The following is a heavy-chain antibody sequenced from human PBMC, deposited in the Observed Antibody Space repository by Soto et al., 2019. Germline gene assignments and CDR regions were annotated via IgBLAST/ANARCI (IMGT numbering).Heavy chain of an antibody. D-gene: IGHD3-16*02. CDR3: ARDSYDYVWGSYRIDY. CDR1: GGTFSSYA. CDR2: IIPIFGTA. Sequence: SVKVSCKASGGTFSSYAISWVRQAPGQGLEWMGGIIPIFGTANYAQKFQGRVTITADESTSTAYMELSSLRSEDTAVYYCARDSYDYVWGSYRIDYWGQGTLVTVSS. J-gene: IGHJ4*02. V-gene: IGHV1-69*13.